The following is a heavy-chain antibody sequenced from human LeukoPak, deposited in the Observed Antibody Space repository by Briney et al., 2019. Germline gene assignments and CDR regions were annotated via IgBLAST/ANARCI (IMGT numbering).Heavy chain of an antibody. CDR2: VNPSGGSA. J-gene: IGHJ4*02. CDR1: GYTFTSYY. CDR3: ARDPTNGWLDY. D-gene: IGHD1-14*01. Sequence: ASVKVSCKASGYTFTSYYMHWVRQAPGQGLEWTGIVNPSGGSASYAQKFQGRVTMTRDTSTSTVYMELSSLRSGDTAVYYCARDPTNGWLDYWGQGTLVTVSS. V-gene: IGHV1-46*01.